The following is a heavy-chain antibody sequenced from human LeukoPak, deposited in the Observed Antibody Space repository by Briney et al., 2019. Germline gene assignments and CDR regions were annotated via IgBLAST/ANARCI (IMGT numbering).Heavy chain of an antibody. V-gene: IGHV3-11*01. CDR1: GFTFSDYY. CDR2: ISSDNSTT. CDR3: ARQGYCSRGSCYWSGWFDP. Sequence: GGSLILSCVVSGFTFSDYYMSWIRQAPGKGLEWVSYISSDNSTTYYADAVKGRFTVSRDNAKDSLYLQMNSLRAEDTAVYYCARQGYCSRGSCYWSGWFDPWGQGTLVTVSS. J-gene: IGHJ5*02. D-gene: IGHD2-15*01.